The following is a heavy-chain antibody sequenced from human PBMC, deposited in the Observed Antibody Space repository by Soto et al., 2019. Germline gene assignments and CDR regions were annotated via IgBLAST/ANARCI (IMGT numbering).Heavy chain of an antibody. J-gene: IGHJ4*02. V-gene: IGHV3-74*01. Sequence: LRISCAASGFTFSNYWMHWVRQAPGKGLMWVSRIDSDGTSTNYADSVRGRFTISRDSAKSTLYLQMNSLRAEDTAVYYCTREGYSGYPYDFWGQGTLVTVSS. CDR1: GFTFSNYW. D-gene: IGHD5-12*01. CDR2: IDSDGTST. CDR3: TREGYSGYPYDF.